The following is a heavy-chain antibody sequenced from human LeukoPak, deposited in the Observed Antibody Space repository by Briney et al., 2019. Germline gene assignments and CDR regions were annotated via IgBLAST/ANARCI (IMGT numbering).Heavy chain of an antibody. CDR3: ARHFLTGYYTRWFDP. V-gene: IGHV4-38-2*02. CDR1: GYSISSGYH. Sequence: PSETLSLTCTVSGYSISSGYHWGWIRQPPGKGLEWIGSIYYSGSTYYDPSLKSRVTISVDTSKNQFSLKLSSVTAADTAVYYCARHFLTGYYTRWFDPWGQGTLVTVSS. CDR2: IYYSGST. D-gene: IGHD3/OR15-3a*01. J-gene: IGHJ5*02.